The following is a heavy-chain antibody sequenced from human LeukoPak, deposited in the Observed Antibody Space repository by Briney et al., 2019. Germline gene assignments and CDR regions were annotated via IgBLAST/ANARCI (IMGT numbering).Heavy chain of an antibody. D-gene: IGHD1-26*01. J-gene: IGHJ4*02. CDR3: ARPSLLYSGSYYY. Sequence: GGPLRLSCAASGFTFSSYAMHWVRQAPGKGLEYVSAISSNGGSTYYANSVKGRFTISRDNSKNTLYLQMGSLRAEDMAVYYCARPSLLYSGSYYYWGQGTLVTVSS. CDR2: ISSNGGST. V-gene: IGHV3-64*01. CDR1: GFTFSSYA.